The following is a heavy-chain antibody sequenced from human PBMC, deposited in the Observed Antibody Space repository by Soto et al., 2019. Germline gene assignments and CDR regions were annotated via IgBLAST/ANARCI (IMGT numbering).Heavy chain of an antibody. CDR3: ARLFPLRSITVSGSGGYGMDV. Sequence: SETLSLTCAVYGGSFSGYYWSWIRQPPGKGLEWIGEINHSGSTNYNPSLKSRVTMSVDTSKNQFSLKLSSVTAADTAVYYCARLFPLRSITVSGSGGYGMDVWGQGTTVTVSS. CDR2: INHSGST. CDR1: GGSFSGYY. V-gene: IGHV4-34*01. J-gene: IGHJ6*02. D-gene: IGHD4-17*01.